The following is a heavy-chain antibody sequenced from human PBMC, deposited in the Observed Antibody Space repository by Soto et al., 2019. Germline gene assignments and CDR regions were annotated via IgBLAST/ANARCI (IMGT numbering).Heavy chain of an antibody. CDR3: VRGDKGGFDL. D-gene: IGHD2-21*02. CDR2: INSNGSNT. V-gene: IGHV3-11*06. Sequence: GGSLRLSCAASGFTFSDYYMSWIRQAPGKGLEWVSHINSNGSNTNYADSVKGRFTISRDNAKNTLYLQMNSLRAEDTAVYYCVRGDKGGFDLWGQGTTVTVSS. CDR1: GFTFSDYY. J-gene: IGHJ3*01.